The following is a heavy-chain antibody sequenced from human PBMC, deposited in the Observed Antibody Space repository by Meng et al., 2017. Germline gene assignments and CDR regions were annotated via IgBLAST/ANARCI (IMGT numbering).Heavy chain of an antibody. CDR3: AREGLSGSSLSFDY. J-gene: IGHJ4*02. D-gene: IGHD6-13*01. CDR1: GFTVSSNY. Sequence: GQLVGFGGGLVQPGGSLRLSCAASGFTVSSNYMSWVRQAPGKGLEWVSVIYSGGSTYYADSVKGRFTISRDNSKNTLYLQMNSLRAEDTAVYYCAREGLSGSSLSFDYWGQGTLVTVSS. CDR2: IYSGGST. V-gene: IGHV3-66*02.